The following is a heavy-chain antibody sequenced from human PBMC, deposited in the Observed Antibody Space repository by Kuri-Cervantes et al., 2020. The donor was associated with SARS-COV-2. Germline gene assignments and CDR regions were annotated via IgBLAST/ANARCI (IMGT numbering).Heavy chain of an antibody. CDR1: GGTFSSYA. V-gene: IGHV1-69*04. Sequence: PVKVSCKASGGTFSSYAISWVRQAPGQGLEWVGRIIPILGTANYAQKFQGRVTITADKSTSTAYMELSSLRSEDTAVYYCASSIAAAGWDAFDIWGQGTMVTVSS. CDR2: IIPILGTA. D-gene: IGHD6-13*01. CDR3: ASSIAAAGWDAFDI. J-gene: IGHJ3*02.